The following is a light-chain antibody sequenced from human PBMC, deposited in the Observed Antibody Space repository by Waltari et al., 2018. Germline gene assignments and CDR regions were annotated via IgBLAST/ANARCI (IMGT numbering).Light chain of an antibody. V-gene: IGLV2-8*01. CDR2: EGI. Sequence: QSALTQAPSASGSPGQSVTISCTGTISDVGSYNYVSWFQQHPGKAPKLMIYEGIKRPSGIPDRFSGSKSGNTAFLTVSGLQAEDEADYYCSSFAGTDNWMFGGGTKLTVL. CDR3: SSFAGTDNWM. CDR1: ISDVGSYNY. J-gene: IGLJ3*02.